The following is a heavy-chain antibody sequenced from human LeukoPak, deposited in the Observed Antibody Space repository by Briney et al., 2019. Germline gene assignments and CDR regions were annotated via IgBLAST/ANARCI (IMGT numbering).Heavy chain of an antibody. J-gene: IGHJ4*02. CDR3: ARDYYSSGWYFDY. V-gene: IGHV4-39*07. D-gene: IGHD6-19*01. CDR2: IYYSGST. CDR1: GGSISSSSYY. Sequence: SETLSLTCTVSGGSISSSSYYWGWIRQPPGKGLEWIGSIYYSGSTYYNPSLKSRVTISVDTSKNQFSLKLSSVTAADTAVYYCARDYYSSGWYFDYWGQGTLVTVSS.